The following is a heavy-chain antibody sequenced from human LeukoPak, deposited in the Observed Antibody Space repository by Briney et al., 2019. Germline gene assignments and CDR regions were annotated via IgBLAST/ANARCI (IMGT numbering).Heavy chain of an antibody. D-gene: IGHD6-13*01. CDR1: GYSLTDFS. V-gene: IGHV1-24*01. J-gene: IGHJ4*01. Sequence: ASVKVSCKVSGYSLTDFSINWVRQAAGKGFEWMGGFAPEDGERIYAQKFQGRVTMTEDTSADTAYMELSSLKSEDTAVYFCTAGVAVSRWYYFDYWGQGTLVTVSS. CDR3: TAGVAVSRWYYFDY. CDR2: FAPEDGER.